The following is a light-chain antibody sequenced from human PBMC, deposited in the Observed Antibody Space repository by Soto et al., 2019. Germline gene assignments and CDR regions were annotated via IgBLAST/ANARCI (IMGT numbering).Light chain of an antibody. J-gene: IGKJ5*01. Sequence: EIVFTQSPASLSLSPGERATLSCRASQSVDSHLVWYQQKPGQAPRLLIFGASNRATGIPARFSGSGSGTDFTLAINRLEPDDFAVYYCQQRNDWPITFGQGTRLEI. CDR2: GAS. V-gene: IGKV3-11*01. CDR1: QSVDSH. CDR3: QQRNDWPIT.